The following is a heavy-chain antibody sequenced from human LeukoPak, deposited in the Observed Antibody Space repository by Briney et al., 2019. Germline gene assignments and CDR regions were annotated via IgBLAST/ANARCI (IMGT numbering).Heavy chain of an antibody. Sequence: PSETLSLTCTVSGGSISSSSYYWGWIRQPPGKGLEWIGSIYYSGSTYYNPSLKSRVTISVDTSKNQFSLKLSSVTVADTAVYYCARDRLSGWYEFDYWGQGTLVTVSS. V-gene: IGHV4-39*07. CDR3: ARDRLSGWYEFDY. CDR2: IYYSGST. J-gene: IGHJ4*02. CDR1: GGSISSSSYY. D-gene: IGHD6-19*01.